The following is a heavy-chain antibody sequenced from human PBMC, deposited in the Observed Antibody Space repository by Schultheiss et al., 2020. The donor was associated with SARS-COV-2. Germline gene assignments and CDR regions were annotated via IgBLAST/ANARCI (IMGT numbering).Heavy chain of an antibody. CDR1: GFTFSAHY. CDR3: AATTGYYTNVDY. D-gene: IGHD3/OR15-3a*01. CDR2: ISGSGDYI. J-gene: IGHJ4*02. V-gene: IGHV3-11*06. Sequence: GGSLRLSCGASGFTFSAHYMSWIRQTPGKGLEWVAYISGSGDYINYADSVKGRFTIFRNNANNSLYLQMSSLRADDTALYYCAATTGYYTNVDYWGQGTQVTVSS.